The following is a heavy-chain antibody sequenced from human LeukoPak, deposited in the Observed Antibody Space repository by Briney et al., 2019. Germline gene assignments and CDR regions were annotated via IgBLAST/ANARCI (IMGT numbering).Heavy chain of an antibody. CDR2: IIPIFGTA. Sequence: GASVKVSCKASGGTFSSYAISWVRQAPGQGLEWMGGIIPIFGTANYAQKFQGRVTITTDESMSTAYMELRSLRSEDTAVYYCAVVGATYYYYYYMDVRGKGTTVTVSS. D-gene: IGHD1-26*01. J-gene: IGHJ6*03. CDR3: AVVGATYYYYYYMDV. CDR1: GGTFSSYA. V-gene: IGHV1-69*05.